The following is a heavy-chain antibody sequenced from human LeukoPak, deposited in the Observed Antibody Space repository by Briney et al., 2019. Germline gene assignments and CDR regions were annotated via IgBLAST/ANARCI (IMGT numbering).Heavy chain of an antibody. CDR2: INHSGST. Sequence: SETLSLTCAVYGGSFSGYYWSWIRQPPGKGLEWIGEINHSGSTNYNPSLKSRVTISVDTSKNQFSLKLSSVTAADTAVYYCARGRGYCSSTSCYWGYYYYYMDVWGKGTTVTVSS. CDR3: ARGRGYCSSTSCYWGYYYYYMDV. J-gene: IGHJ6*03. D-gene: IGHD2-2*01. V-gene: IGHV4-34*01. CDR1: GGSFSGYY.